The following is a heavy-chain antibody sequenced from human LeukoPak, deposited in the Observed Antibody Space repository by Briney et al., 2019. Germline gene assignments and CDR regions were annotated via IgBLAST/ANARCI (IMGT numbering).Heavy chain of an antibody. V-gene: IGHV4-34*01. J-gene: IGHJ4*02. CDR2: INHSGST. Sequence: SETLSLTCAVYGGSFSGYYWSWIRQPPGKGLEWIGEINHSGSTNYNPSLKSRVTISVDTSKNQFSLKLSSVTAADTAVYYCARGTIDSSGYYYRPLFDYWGQGTLVTVSS. CDR1: GGSFSGYY. D-gene: IGHD3-22*01. CDR3: ARGTIDSSGYYYRPLFDY.